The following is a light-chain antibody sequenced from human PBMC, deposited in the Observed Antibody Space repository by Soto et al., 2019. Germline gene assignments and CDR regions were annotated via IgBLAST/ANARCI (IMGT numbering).Light chain of an antibody. CDR1: QNIGNY. Sequence: DTQMTQSPSSLSASVGERVTITCRASQNIGNYLSWYAQKPGKAPKLLIYGASSLQSGVPSRFSGSGSGTYFTLTINNLQPEDFATYYCQQSDNIPFTFGQGTKLEI. V-gene: IGKV1-39*01. CDR2: GAS. CDR3: QQSDNIPFT. J-gene: IGKJ2*01.